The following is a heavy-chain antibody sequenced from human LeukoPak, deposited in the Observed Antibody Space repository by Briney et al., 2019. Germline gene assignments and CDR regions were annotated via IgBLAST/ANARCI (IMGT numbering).Heavy chain of an antibody. CDR3: AKDGPPRWFDS. CDR1: GLTSSRSA. Sequence: PGGSLRLSCTASGLTSSRSAMSWVRQAPGKGLEWVSSISGAGGSAYYADSVKGRFTISRDNSKNTVYVQMNSLRAEDTAVYYCAKDGPPRWFDSWGQGTQVTVSS. V-gene: IGHV3-23*01. J-gene: IGHJ5*01. CDR2: ISGAGGSA.